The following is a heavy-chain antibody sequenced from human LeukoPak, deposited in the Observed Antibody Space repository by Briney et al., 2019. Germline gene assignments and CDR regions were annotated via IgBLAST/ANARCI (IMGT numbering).Heavy chain of an antibody. CDR3: ARLTDIVATFDY. Sequence: SETLSLTCAVYGGSFSGYYWSWIRQPPGKGLEWIGEINHSGSTNYNPSLKSRVTISVDTSKNQFSLKLSSVTAADTAVYYCARLTDIVATFDYWGQGTLVTVSS. J-gene: IGHJ4*02. V-gene: IGHV4-34*01. D-gene: IGHD5-12*01. CDR1: GGSFSGYY. CDR2: INHSGST.